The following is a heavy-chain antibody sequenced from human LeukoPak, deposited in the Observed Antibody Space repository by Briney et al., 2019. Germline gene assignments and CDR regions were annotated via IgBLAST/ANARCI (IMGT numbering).Heavy chain of an antibody. CDR1: GFTFSSYW. V-gene: IGHV3-74*01. D-gene: IGHD4-17*01. Sequence: GGSLRLSCAASGFTFSSYWRHWVRQAPGKGLVWVSRIKSDGSSTSYAGSVKGRFTISRDNAKNTLYLQMNSLRGEDTAVYYCAGDPDYGGYSRLDYWGQGTLVTASS. CDR2: IKSDGSST. J-gene: IGHJ4*02. CDR3: AGDPDYGGYSRLDY.